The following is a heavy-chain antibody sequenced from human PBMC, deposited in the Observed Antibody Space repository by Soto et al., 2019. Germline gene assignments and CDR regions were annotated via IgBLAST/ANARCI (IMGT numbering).Heavy chain of an antibody. CDR1: GFSLTTSGVG. CDR2: IYWDDDK. Sequence: QITLKESGPTLVKPTQTLTLTCTFSGFSLTTSGVGVGWIRQPPGKALEWLALIYWDDDKRYSPSLKNRLTITKDTSRHRVVLTLIDLDPVDTATYYCAHKSLVPFGMDVWGQGTTVTVAS. J-gene: IGHJ6*02. V-gene: IGHV2-5*02. CDR3: AHKSLVPFGMDV. D-gene: IGHD3-10*01.